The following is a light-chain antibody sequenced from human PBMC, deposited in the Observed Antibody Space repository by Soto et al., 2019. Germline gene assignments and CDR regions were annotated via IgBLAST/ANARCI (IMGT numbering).Light chain of an antibody. CDR1: SSDVGGYNY. CDR2: EVS. V-gene: IGLV2-14*01. CDR3: SSYTTSSAYV. J-gene: IGLJ1*01. Sequence: QSVLTQPASVSGSPGQSITISCTGTSSDVGGYNYVSWYQQHPGKAPKLMIYEVSNRPSGLSYRFSGSKSGNTASLTISGLQAEEEADYYFSSYTTSSAYVFGTGTKVTVL.